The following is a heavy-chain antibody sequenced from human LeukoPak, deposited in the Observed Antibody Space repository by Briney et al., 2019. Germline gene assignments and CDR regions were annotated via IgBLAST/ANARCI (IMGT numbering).Heavy chain of an antibody. Sequence: ASETLSLTCSVSGASISSHYWSWIRQPPGKGLEWIGYIHYSGSTNCNPSLKSRVTISVDTSKNQFSLKLSSVTAADTAVYYCARSGSYAAAGDYWGQGTLVTVSS. CDR1: GASISSHY. CDR3: ARSGSYAAAGDY. J-gene: IGHJ4*02. D-gene: IGHD2-15*01. CDR2: IHYSGST. V-gene: IGHV4-59*11.